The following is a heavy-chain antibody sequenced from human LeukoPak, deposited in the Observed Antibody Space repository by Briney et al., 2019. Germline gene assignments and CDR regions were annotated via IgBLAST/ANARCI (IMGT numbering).Heavy chain of an antibody. D-gene: IGHD6-19*01. CDR3: ARVRRMAGFDY. Sequence: PSETLSLTCAVYGGSFSGYYWSWIRQPPGKGLEWIGEINHSGSTNYNPSLKSRVTISVDTSKNQFSLKLSSVTAADTAVYYCARVRRMAGFDYWGRGTLVTVSS. J-gene: IGHJ4*02. V-gene: IGHV4-34*01. CDR2: INHSGST. CDR1: GGSFSGYY.